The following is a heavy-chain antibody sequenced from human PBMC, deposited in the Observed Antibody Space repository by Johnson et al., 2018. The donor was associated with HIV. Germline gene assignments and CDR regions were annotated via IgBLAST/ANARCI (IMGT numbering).Heavy chain of an antibody. CDR2: MSYDGSDK. J-gene: IGHJ3*02. V-gene: IGHV3-30*04. CDR1: GFTLSSYV. Sequence: QVQLVESGGGVVQPGRSLRLSCAVSGFTLSSYVMHWVRQAPGKGLEWVAVMSYDGSDKYYADSVKGRFTISRDNSKNTLYLQMNSLRAEDTAVYYCAKDLRQVAVNDVFDIWGQGTVVSVSS. D-gene: IGHD6-19*01. CDR3: AKDLRQVAVNDVFDI.